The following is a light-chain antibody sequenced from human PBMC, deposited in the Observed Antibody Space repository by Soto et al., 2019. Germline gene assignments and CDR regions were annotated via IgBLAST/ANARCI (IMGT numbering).Light chain of an antibody. CDR3: QVWDSRSDFYV. CDR1: NIGTKS. CDR2: YDS. V-gene: IGLV3-21*02. J-gene: IGLJ1*01. Sequence: SYELTQPPSVSVAPGQPARINCGGNNIGTKSVHWYQQKPGQAPVVVVYYDSDRPSGIPERFSGSNSGNTATLTISRVEAGDEADYYCQVWDSRSDFYVFGTGTKLTVL.